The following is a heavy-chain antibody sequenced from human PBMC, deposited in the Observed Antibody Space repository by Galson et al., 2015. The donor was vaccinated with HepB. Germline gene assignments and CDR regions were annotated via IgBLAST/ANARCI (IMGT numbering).Heavy chain of an antibody. J-gene: IGHJ4*02. CDR2: IYYSGST. CDR3: AKDQARYCSGGRCPRYFDY. D-gene: IGHD2-15*01. Sequence: ETLSLTCTVSGGSISSYYWSWIRQPPGKGLEWIGYIYYSGSTNYNPSLKSRVTISVDTSKNQFSLKLSSVTAADTAVYYCAKDQARYCSGGRCPRYFDYWGQGTLVTVSS. CDR1: GGSISSYY. V-gene: IGHV4-59*01.